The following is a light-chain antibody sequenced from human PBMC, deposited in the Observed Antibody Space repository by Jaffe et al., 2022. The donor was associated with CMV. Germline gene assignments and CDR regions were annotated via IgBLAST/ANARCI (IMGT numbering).Light chain of an antibody. CDR2: KTS. J-gene: IGKJ5*01. CDR3: QQYESYSPVT. CDR1: QSISSW. V-gene: IGKV1-5*03. Sequence: DIQMTQSPSTLSASVGDRVTITCRASQSISSWLAWYQQQPGKAPKLLIYKTSTLASRVPSRFSGSGSGTQFTLTISSLQPDDSATYFCQQYESYSPVTFGQGTRLEIK.